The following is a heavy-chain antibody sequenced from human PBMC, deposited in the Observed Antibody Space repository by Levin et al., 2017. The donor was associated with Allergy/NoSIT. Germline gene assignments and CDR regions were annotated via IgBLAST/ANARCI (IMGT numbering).Heavy chain of an antibody. V-gene: IGHV3-7*01. J-gene: IGHJ2*01. D-gene: IGHD6-25*01. CDR2: IKEDGSER. CDR1: GLSISSHW. CDR3: ARASGCDF. Sequence: LSGGSLRLSCAASGLSISSHWMTWVRQAPGKGLEWVANIKEDGSERYYVDSVKGRFTISRDNAKNSLYLQMNSLRAEDAAVYYCARASGCDFWGRGTLVTVSS.